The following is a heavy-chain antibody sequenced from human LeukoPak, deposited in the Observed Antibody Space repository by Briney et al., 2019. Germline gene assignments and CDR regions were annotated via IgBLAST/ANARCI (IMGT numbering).Heavy chain of an antibody. CDR2: INPSSGGT. J-gene: IGHJ6*03. D-gene: IGHD3-16*01. CDR1: GYTFTGYG. V-gene: IGHV1-2*02. CDR3: ARGEPIMIVPLYYMDV. Sequence: GASVKVSCKASGYTFTGYGISWVRQAPGQGLEWMGWINPSSGGTTYAQKFQGRVTMTRDTSISIAYMELNRLRSDDTAVYYCARGEPIMIVPLYYMDVWGKGTTVTASS.